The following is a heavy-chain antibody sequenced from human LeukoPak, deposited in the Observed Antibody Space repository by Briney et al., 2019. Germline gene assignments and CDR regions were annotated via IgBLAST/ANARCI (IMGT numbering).Heavy chain of an antibody. D-gene: IGHD3-22*01. CDR3: ARGSGYYYDSSGYYSNWFDP. Sequence: GGSLRLYCAASGFTFSSYEMNWVRQAPGKGLEWVSYISSSGSTIYYADSVKGRFTISRDNAKNSLYLQMNSLRAEDTAVYYCARGSGYYYDSSGYYSNWFDPWGQGTLVTVSS. CDR1: GFTFSSYE. J-gene: IGHJ5*02. V-gene: IGHV3-48*03. CDR2: ISSSGSTI.